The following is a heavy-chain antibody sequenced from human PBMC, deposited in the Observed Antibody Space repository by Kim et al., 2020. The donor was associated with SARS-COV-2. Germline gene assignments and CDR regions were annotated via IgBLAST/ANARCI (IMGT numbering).Heavy chain of an antibody. V-gene: IGHV3-73*01. J-gene: IGHJ3*02. CDR2: IRSNPTSYAT. D-gene: IGHD3-3*02. Sequence: GGSLRLSCAASGFTFSGSAMHWVRQASGKGLEWVGRIRSNPTSYATAYAAPVKGRFTISSDDSKNTAYLQMNNLKTEDTAGYYGTRVLGMTLACWEAFD. CDR1: GFTFSGSA. CDR3: TRVLGMTLACWEAFD.